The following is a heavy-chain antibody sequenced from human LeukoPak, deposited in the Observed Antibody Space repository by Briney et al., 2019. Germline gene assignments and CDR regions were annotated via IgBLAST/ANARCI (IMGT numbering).Heavy chain of an antibody. V-gene: IGHV4-39*01. CDR2: IYYSGGT. CDR1: GGSISSSSYY. J-gene: IGHJ3*02. CDR3: ARLRTTHDAFDI. D-gene: IGHD1-7*01. Sequence: SETLSLTCTVSGGSISSSSYYWDWIRQPPGERLEWIGSIYYSGGTYYNPSLKGRVTISVDTSKNQLSLKLSSVTAADTAVYYCARLRTTHDAFDIWGQGTMVTVSS.